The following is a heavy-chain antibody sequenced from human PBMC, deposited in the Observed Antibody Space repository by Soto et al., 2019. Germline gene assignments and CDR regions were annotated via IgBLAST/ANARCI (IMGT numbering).Heavy chain of an antibody. D-gene: IGHD2-2*01. Sequence: SETLSLTCTVSGGSISSYYWSWIRQPPGKGLEWIGYIYYSGSTSYNPSLKSRVTISVDTSKNQFSLKLSSVTAADTAVYYCARYIGYCSSTSCLNAYMDVWGKGTTVTVSS. CDR1: GGSISSYY. CDR2: IYYSGST. CDR3: ARYIGYCSSTSCLNAYMDV. J-gene: IGHJ6*03. V-gene: IGHV4-59*08.